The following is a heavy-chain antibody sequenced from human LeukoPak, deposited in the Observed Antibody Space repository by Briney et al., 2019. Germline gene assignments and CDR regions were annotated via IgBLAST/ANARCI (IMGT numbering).Heavy chain of an antibody. CDR1: GFTFSSYS. Sequence: GGSLRLSCAASGFTFSSYSMKWVRQAPGKGLEWVSSISSSSSYIYYADSVKGRCIICRQNPKNTLYRQMNRLSAEHTPVYHCASANRGGRLLWFGELFHRGQGTLVTVSS. D-gene: IGHD3-10*01. CDR3: ASANRGGRLLWFGELFH. CDR2: ISSSSSYI. V-gene: IGHV3-21*01. J-gene: IGHJ4*02.